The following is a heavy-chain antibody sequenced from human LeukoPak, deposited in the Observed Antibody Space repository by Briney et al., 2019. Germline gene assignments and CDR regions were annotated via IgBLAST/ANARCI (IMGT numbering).Heavy chain of an antibody. CDR2: IKSKTDGGTT. D-gene: IGHD5-24*01. CDR1: GFTFSNAW. J-gene: IGHJ4*02. V-gene: IGHV3-15*07. CDR3: ARDQDGYSHFDY. Sequence: PGGSLRLSCAVSGFTFSNAWMNWVRQAPGKGLEWVGRIKSKTDGGTTDYAAPVKGRFTISRDDSKNTLYLQMNSLRAEDTAVYYCARDQDGYSHFDYWGQGTLVTVSS.